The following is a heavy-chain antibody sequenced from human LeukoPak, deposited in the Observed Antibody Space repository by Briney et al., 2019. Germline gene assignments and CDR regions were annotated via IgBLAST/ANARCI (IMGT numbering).Heavy chain of an antibody. J-gene: IGHJ4*02. CDR3: ARGAVRGGTNFDY. CDR2: AYYRSKWYI. Sequence: SQALSLTCAISGDSVSGSPAVWNWIRQSPSRGLEWLGRAYYRSKWYIDYAVSVKGRITITPDTSKNQFSLQLNSVTPEDTAVYYCARGAVRGGTNFDYWGQGTLVTVSS. V-gene: IGHV6-1*01. CDR1: GDSVSGSPAV. D-gene: IGHD3-10*01.